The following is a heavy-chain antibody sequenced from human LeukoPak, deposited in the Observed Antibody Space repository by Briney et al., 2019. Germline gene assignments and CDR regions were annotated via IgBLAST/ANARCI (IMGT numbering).Heavy chain of an antibody. CDR3: ARDYGDYQTFDY. Sequence: GASVTVSCKASGYTFINYGITWVRQAPGQGLEWMGWINGYNGDTNYAKKYQGRVTMTTDTSTTTAYMELRSLRPDDTAVYYCARDYGDYQTFDYWGQGTLVTVSS. V-gene: IGHV1-18*01. CDR1: GYTFINYG. CDR2: INGYNGDT. D-gene: IGHD4-17*01. J-gene: IGHJ4*02.